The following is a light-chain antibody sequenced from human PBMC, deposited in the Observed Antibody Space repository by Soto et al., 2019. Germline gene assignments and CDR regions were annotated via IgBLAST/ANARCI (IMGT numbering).Light chain of an antibody. CDR3: VMSMGSGISHV. CDR2: STN. Sequence: QTVVTQEPSFSVSPGGTVTLTCGLSSGSVSTSYYPSWYQQTPGQAPRTLIYSTNTRSSGVPDSFSGSILENKAALTITGAQADDESYYFCVMSMGSGISHVFGGGIKITVL. CDR1: SGSVSTSYY. J-gene: IGLJ2*01. V-gene: IGLV8-61*01.